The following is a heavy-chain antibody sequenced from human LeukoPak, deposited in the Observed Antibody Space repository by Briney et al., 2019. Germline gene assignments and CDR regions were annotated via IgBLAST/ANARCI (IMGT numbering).Heavy chain of an antibody. D-gene: IGHD3-16*01. CDR3: TRGREAGGFDY. Sequence: ASVKVSCKASGYTFTTYDINWVRQATGQGLEWMGWMNPNSGNTVYAQKFQGRVTMTRNTSISTAYMELSSLGSEDTAIYYCTRGREAGGFDYWGQGTLVTVSS. V-gene: IGHV1-8*01. CDR1: GYTFTTYD. CDR2: MNPNSGNT. J-gene: IGHJ4*02.